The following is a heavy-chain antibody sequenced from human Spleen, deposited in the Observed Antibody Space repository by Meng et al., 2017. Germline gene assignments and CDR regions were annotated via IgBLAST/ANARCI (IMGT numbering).Heavy chain of an antibody. Sequence: QVQLQESGPGLVKPSQTLSLTCTVSGGSISSGGHSWSWIRQHPGKGLEWIAYIYYSGSTYYNPSLKSRVILSVDTSKNQFSLNLSSVTAADTAVYYCARGGWSLDYWGQGTLVTVSS. CDR2: IYYSGST. J-gene: IGHJ4*02. CDR1: GGSISSGGHS. CDR3: ARGGWSLDY. D-gene: IGHD2-15*01. V-gene: IGHV4-31*03.